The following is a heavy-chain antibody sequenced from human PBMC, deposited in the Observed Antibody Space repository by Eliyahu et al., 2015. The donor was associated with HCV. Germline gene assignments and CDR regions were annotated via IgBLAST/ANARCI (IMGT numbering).Heavy chain of an antibody. V-gene: IGHV5-10-1*03. CDR3: ARHLSSSDWYGDAFDI. CDR1: GDSFTTHW. CDR2: IDPSDSDT. D-gene: IGHD6-19*01. Sequence: EVQLVQSGAEVKKPGESLRISCQGSGDSFTTHWITWVRXMPGKGLEWMGRIDPSDSDTKXSPSFEGHVTISVDNSIITAYLQWSSLKASDTAMYYCARHLSSSDWYGDAFDIWGQGTLVTVFS. J-gene: IGHJ3*02.